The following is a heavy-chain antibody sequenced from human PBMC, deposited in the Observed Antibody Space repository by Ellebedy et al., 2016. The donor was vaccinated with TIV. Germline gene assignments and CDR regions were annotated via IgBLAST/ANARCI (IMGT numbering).Heavy chain of an antibody. CDR2: IYPGDSDT. D-gene: IGHD2-2*01. Sequence: KVSCKGSGYSFTSYWIGWVRQMPGKGLEWMGIIYPGDSDTRYSPSFQGQVTISADKSISTAYLQWSSLKASDTAMYYCASSVVVVPAAMDVWGQGTTVTVSS. CDR3: ASSVVVVPAAMDV. V-gene: IGHV5-51*01. CDR1: GYSFTSYW. J-gene: IGHJ6*02.